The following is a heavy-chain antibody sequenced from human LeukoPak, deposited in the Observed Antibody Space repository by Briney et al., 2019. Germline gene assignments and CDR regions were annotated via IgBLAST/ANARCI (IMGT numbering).Heavy chain of an antibody. D-gene: IGHD3-10*01. V-gene: IGHV4-61*01. Sequence: SETLSLTCSVSGGSISSSSYYWSWIRQPPGKGLEWIGYIYYSGSTNYNPSLKSRVTISVDTPKNQFSLKLSSVTAADTAVYYCAREGYYGHGASGWFDPWGQGTLVTVSS. CDR1: GGSISSSSYY. CDR3: AREGYYGHGASGWFDP. CDR2: IYYSGST. J-gene: IGHJ5*02.